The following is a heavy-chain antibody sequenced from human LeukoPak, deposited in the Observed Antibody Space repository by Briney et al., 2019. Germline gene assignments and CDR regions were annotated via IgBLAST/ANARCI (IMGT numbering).Heavy chain of an antibody. CDR2: ISWNSGSI. Sequence: GGSLRLSCAASGFTFDDYAMHWVRQAPGKGLEWVSGISWNSGSIGYADSVKGRFTISRDNAKNPLYLQMNSLRAEDTALYYCAKGHYYDSSGKDAFDIWGQGTMVTVSS. D-gene: IGHD3-22*01. V-gene: IGHV3-9*01. CDR1: GFTFDDYA. J-gene: IGHJ3*02. CDR3: AKGHYYDSSGKDAFDI.